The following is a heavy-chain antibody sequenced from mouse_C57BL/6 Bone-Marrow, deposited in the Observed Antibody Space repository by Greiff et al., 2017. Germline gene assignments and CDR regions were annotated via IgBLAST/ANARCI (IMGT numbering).Heavy chain of an antibody. Sequence: EVMLVESGEGLVKPGGSLKLSCAASGFTFSSYAMSWVRQTPEKRLEWVAYISSGGDYIYYADTVKGRFTIFRDNARNTLYLHMSSLKSEDTAMYYCTRDHYGSYWYFDVWGTGTTVTVSS. CDR2: ISSGGDYI. D-gene: IGHD1-1*01. V-gene: IGHV5-9-1*02. CDR3: TRDHYGSYWYFDV. J-gene: IGHJ1*03. CDR1: GFTFSSYA.